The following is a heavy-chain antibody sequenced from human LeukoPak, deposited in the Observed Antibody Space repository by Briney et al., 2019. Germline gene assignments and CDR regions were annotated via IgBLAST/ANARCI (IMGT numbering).Heavy chain of an antibody. CDR3: ARSYSSSSDY. V-gene: IGHV4-39*07. CDR1: GGSISSSSYY. J-gene: IGHJ4*02. Sequence: SETLSLTCTVSGGSISSSSYYWGWIRQPPGKGLEWIGEINHSGSTNYNPSLKSRVTISVDTSKNQFSLKLSSVTAADTAVYYCARSYSSSSDYWGQGTLVTVSS. D-gene: IGHD6-13*01. CDR2: INHSGST.